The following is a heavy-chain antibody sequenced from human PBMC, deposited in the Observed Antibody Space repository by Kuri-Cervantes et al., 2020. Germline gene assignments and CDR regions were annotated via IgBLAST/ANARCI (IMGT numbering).Heavy chain of an antibody. CDR3: ARIPTYYDFWSVTTLYYYYMDV. Sequence: GGSLRLSCAVSGFTVSSNYMSWVRQAPGKGLEWVSYISKSSSTLYYTDSVKGRFTISRDNAKNSLYLQMNSLRAEDTAVYYCARIPTYYDFWSVTTLYYYYMDVWGKGTTVTVSS. V-gene: IGHV3-48*04. D-gene: IGHD3-3*01. CDR2: ISKSSSTL. CDR1: GFTVSSNY. J-gene: IGHJ6*03.